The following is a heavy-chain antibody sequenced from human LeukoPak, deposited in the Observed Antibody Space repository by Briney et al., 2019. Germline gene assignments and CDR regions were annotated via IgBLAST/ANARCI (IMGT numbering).Heavy chain of an antibody. Sequence: PGGSLRLSCAASGFTFSTYSVNWVRQAPGKGLEWVSFISSSGNYIYYADSVKGRFTISRDNAKNSLYLQMNSLRAEDTAVYYCARVSGYTEDYWGQGTLVTVSS. CDR2: ISSSGNYI. D-gene: IGHD6-13*01. J-gene: IGHJ4*02. V-gene: IGHV3-21*01. CDR3: ARVSGYTEDY. CDR1: GFTFSTYS.